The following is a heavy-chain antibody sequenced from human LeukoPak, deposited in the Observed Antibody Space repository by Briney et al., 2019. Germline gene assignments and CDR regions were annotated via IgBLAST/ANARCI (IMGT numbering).Heavy chain of an antibody. V-gene: IGHV3-30*18. Sequence: GGSLRLSCAASGFTFSSYGMHWVRQAPGKGLEWVAVMSYDGTNKYYADSVKGRFTISRDNSKNTLYLQMNSLRPEDTAMYFCAKDDQAARGAPFDIWGQGTMVTVSS. D-gene: IGHD6-6*01. CDR1: GFTFSSYG. CDR3: AKDDQAARGAPFDI. CDR2: MSYDGTNK. J-gene: IGHJ3*02.